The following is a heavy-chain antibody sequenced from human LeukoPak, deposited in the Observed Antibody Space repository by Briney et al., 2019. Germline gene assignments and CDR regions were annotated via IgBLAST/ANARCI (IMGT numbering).Heavy chain of an antibody. CDR3: VRDLRTDYAFDS. Sequence: GGSLRLSCAASGFIFNNYGMTWVRQAPGKGLEWVSGINWDGYRTGYADSVRGRFTISRDNAKSTLYLQMNSLRREDTALYYCVRDLRTDYAFDSWGEGTLVTVSS. V-gene: IGHV3-20*04. J-gene: IGHJ4*02. CDR2: INWDGYRT. CDR1: GFIFNNYG. D-gene: IGHD4/OR15-4a*01.